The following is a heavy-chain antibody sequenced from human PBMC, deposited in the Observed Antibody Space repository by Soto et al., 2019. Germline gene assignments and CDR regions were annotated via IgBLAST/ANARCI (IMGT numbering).Heavy chain of an antibody. CDR3: AKDRDYPRDYFHY. Sequence: LRLSCAASGFTFSSYWMNWVRQAPGKGLEWVANIKQDGSEKYYVDSVKGRFTISRDNAKNTVFLHMDSLRAEDTTVYYCAKDRDYPRDYFHYWGQGTLVTVSS. CDR2: IKQDGSEK. V-gene: IGHV3-7*03. CDR1: GFTFSSYW. J-gene: IGHJ4*02. D-gene: IGHD3-10*01.